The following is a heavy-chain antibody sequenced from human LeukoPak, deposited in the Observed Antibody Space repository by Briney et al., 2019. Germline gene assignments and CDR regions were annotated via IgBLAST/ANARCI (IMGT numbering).Heavy chain of an antibody. Sequence: GGSLRLSCAASGFTFSSYAMTWVRQAPGKGLEWVSAISGSGDSTYYADSVKGRFTISRDNAKNSLYLQMNSLRAEDTAVYYCARAPRLAVAGTEFDYWGQGTLVTVSS. J-gene: IGHJ4*02. V-gene: IGHV3-23*01. D-gene: IGHD6-19*01. CDR3: ARAPRLAVAGTEFDY. CDR2: ISGSGDST. CDR1: GFTFSSYA.